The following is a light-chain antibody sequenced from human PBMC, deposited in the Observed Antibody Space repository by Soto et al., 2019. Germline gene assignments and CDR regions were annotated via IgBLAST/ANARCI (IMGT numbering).Light chain of an antibody. V-gene: IGKV4-1*01. J-gene: IGKJ1*01. CDR2: WAS. Sequence: VMNQSPDSVLALLLGRTGTTNSDSTDSVLHSFNNKNYLAWYQQKPGQPPKLLIYWASTRESGVPDRFSGSGSGTDLSLAISSLQAEDAAVYYCHQYYSTPWTFGQGTMVDIK. CDR1: DSVLHSFNNKNY. CDR3: HQYYSTPWT.